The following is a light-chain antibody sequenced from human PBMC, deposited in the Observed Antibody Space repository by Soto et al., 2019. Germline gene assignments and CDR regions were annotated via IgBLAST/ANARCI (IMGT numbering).Light chain of an antibody. V-gene: IGLV2-14*01. J-gene: IGLJ3*02. CDR3: NSYSSTSKL. Sequence: QSALTQPASVSGSPGQSITISCTGTSSDVGSYNYVSWYQQHPGKAPKLMIYEVNNRPSGVSSRFSGSKSGNTASLTISGLQAEDEADYYCNSYSSTSKLFGGGTKLTVL. CDR2: EVN. CDR1: SSDVGSYNY.